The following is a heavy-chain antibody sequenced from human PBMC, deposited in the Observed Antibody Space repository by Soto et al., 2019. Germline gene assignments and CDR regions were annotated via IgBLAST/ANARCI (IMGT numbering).Heavy chain of an antibody. CDR3: ARDQLTYYYDSSGYLRGDDAFDI. CDR1: GGTFSSYA. D-gene: IGHD3-22*01. Sequence: SVKVYCKSSGGTFSSYAISWVRQAPGQVLGWMGGIIPIFGTANYAQKFQGRVTITADKSTSTAYMELSSLRSEDTAVYYCARDQLTYYYDSSGYLRGDDAFDIWGQGTMVTVS. J-gene: IGHJ3*02. CDR2: IIPIFGTA. V-gene: IGHV1-69*06.